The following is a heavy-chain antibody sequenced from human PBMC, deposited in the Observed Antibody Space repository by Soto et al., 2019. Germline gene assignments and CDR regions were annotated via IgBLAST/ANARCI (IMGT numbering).Heavy chain of an antibody. Sequence: SETLSLTCTVSGGSVSSGSYYWSWIRQPPGKGLEWIGYIYYSGSTNYNPSLKSRVTISVDTSKNQFSLKLSSVTAADTAVYYCARDREGNDGDKYLSLYYYGMDVWGQGTTVTVSS. V-gene: IGHV4-61*01. J-gene: IGHJ6*02. CDR2: IYYSGST. D-gene: IGHD4-17*01. CDR1: GGSVSSGSYY. CDR3: ARDREGNDGDKYLSLYYYGMDV.